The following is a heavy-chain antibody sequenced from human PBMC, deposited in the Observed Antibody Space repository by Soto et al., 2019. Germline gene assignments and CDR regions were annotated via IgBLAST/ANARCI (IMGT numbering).Heavy chain of an antibody. J-gene: IGHJ6*02. CDR3: ARARFSQWSQDYYGLDG. V-gene: IGHV4-34*01. CDR1: GSLPVGSLSTYF. D-gene: IGHD3-3*01. CDR2: INHSGSP. Sequence: PSETLSLTGGLSGSLPVGSLSTYFWTWIRQPPGKGLEWIGEINHSGSPNYSPSLRRRVTISLDTSKKQFSLNLSSVTAADTAVYFCARARFSQWSQDYYGLDGWGQASKVNVSS.